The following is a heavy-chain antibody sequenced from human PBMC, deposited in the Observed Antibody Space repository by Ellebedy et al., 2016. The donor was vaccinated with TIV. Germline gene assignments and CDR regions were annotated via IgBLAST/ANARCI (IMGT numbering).Heavy chain of an antibody. J-gene: IGHJ4*02. CDR1: GYIFTNYY. CDR2: INPSGGST. V-gene: IGHV1-46*01. CDR3: ARDLGGGDRTFDY. Sequence: AASVKVSCKASGYIFTNYYMHWVRQAPGQGLEWMGIINPSGGSTSYAQTFQGRVTMTRDTSTSTVYMELSSLRSEDTAVYYCARDLGGGDRTFDYWGQGTLVTVSS. D-gene: IGHD2-21*02.